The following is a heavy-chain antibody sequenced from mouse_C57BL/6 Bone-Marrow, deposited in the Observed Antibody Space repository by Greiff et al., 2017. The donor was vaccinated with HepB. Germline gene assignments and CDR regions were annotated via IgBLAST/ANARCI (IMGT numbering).Heavy chain of an antibody. Sequence: QVQLKESGPGLVKPSQSLFLTCSITGFPITSGYFWIWIRQTPGKPLEWMCYITHSGDTFYNPSLQSPISITRETSKTPFFLQLSSGSTEDTAMYYCAGDRRGNSSYYFDYWGQGTTLTVSS. CDR1: GFPITSGYF. V-gene: IGHV12-3*01. D-gene: IGHD1-1*01. CDR3: AGDRRGNSSYYFDY. J-gene: IGHJ2*01. CDR2: ITHSGDT.